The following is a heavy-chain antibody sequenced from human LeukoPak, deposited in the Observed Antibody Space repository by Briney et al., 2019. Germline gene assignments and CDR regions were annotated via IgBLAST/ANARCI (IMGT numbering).Heavy chain of an antibody. Sequence: GESLRLSCAASGFTFSSYWMSWVRQAPGKGLEWVSAISGSGGSTYHADSVKGRFTISRDNSKNTLYLQMNSLRAEDTAVYYCAKGAPKRDYFDYWGQGTLVTVSS. CDR1: GFTFSSYW. V-gene: IGHV3-23*01. CDR2: ISGSGGST. D-gene: IGHD6-25*01. J-gene: IGHJ4*02. CDR3: AKGAPKRDYFDY.